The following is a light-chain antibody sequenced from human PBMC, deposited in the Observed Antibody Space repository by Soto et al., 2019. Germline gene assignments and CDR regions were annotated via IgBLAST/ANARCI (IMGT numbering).Light chain of an antibody. J-gene: IGLJ1*01. V-gene: IGLV2-14*01. CDR1: SSDGGVYNY. CDR2: DVS. Sequence: QSVLTQPASVSGSPGQSITISCTGTSSDGGVYNYVSWYQQYPGKVPKLIIFDVSNRPSGVSNRFSGSKSGNTASLTISGLQAEDEADYYCSSYTNNLGVFGTGTKVTV. CDR3: SSYTNNLGV.